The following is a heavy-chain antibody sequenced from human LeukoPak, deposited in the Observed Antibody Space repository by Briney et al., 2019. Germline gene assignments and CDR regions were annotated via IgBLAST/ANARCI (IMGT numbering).Heavy chain of an antibody. CDR3: VKDRSGTYSFDY. J-gene: IGHJ4*02. V-gene: IGHV3-64D*06. Sequence: GGSLRLSCSASGFTFSSYAMHWVRQAPGKGLEFVSAISTNGGTIYYADSVRGRFTISRDNAKNTLFLQMSSLRPEDTAVYYCVKDRSGTYSFDYWGQGTLVTVSS. CDR1: GFTFSSYA. CDR2: ISTNGGTI. D-gene: IGHD1-26*01.